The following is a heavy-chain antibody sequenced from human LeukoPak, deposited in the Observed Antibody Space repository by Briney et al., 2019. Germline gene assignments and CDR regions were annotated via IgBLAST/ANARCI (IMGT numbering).Heavy chain of an antibody. J-gene: IGHJ4*02. CDR3: VKGGRYTNGAPDY. Sequence: GESLRLSCAASGFTFSGYPIHWVRQAPGKGLEYVSAISSNGDTTYYADSVKGRFTISRDNSKNTLYLQMSSLRTEDTAVYYCVKGGRYTNGAPDYWGQGTLVTVSS. D-gene: IGHD2-8*01. CDR1: GFTFSGYP. V-gene: IGHV3-64D*06. CDR2: ISSNGDTT.